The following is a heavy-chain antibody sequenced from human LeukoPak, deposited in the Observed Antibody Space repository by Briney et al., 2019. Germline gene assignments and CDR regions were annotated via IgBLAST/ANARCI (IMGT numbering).Heavy chain of an antibody. Sequence: PSETLSLTCTVSGGSISSSSYYWGWIRQPPGKGLEWIGSIYYSGSTYYNPSLKSRVTISVDTSKNQFSLKLSSVTAADTAVYYCARAQYSSGWYVGDYFDYWGQGTLVTVSS. D-gene: IGHD6-19*01. J-gene: IGHJ4*02. CDR1: GGSISSSSYY. CDR3: ARAQYSSGWYVGDYFDY. V-gene: IGHV4-39*07. CDR2: IYYSGST.